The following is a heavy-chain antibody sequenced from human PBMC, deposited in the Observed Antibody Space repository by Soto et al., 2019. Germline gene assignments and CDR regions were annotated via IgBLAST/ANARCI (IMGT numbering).Heavy chain of an antibody. V-gene: IGHV3-49*03. D-gene: IGHD6-13*01. CDR3: TRVLTGIAAAGTRRDYYYYYMDV. CDR1: GFTFGDYA. CDR2: IRSKAYGGTT. J-gene: IGHJ6*03. Sequence: GGSLRLSCTASGFTFGDYAMSWFRQAPGKGLEWVGFIRSKAYGGTTEYAASVKGRFTISRDDSKSIAYLQMNSLKTEDTAVYYCTRVLTGIAAAGTRRDYYYYYMDVWGKGTTVTVSS.